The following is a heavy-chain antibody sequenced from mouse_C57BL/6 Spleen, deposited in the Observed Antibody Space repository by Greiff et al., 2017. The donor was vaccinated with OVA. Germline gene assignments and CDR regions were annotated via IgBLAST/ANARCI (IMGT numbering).Heavy chain of an antibody. J-gene: IGHJ2*01. V-gene: IGHV5-9*01. CDR3: ARHNWDGGFDY. CDR1: GFTFSSYT. Sequence: EVQGVESGGGLVKPGGSLKLSCAASGFTFSSYTMSWVRQTPEKRLEWVATISGGGGNTYYPDSVKGRFTISRDNAKNTLYLQMSSLRSEDTALYYCARHNWDGGFDYWGQGTTLTVSS. D-gene: IGHD4-1*01. CDR2: ISGGGGNT.